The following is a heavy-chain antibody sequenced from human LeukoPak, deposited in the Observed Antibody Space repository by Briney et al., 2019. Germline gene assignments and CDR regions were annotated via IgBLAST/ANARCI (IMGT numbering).Heavy chain of an antibody. CDR1: GFTFGDYA. CDR2: IRSKAYGGTT. V-gene: IGHV3-49*03. J-gene: IGHJ4*02. D-gene: IGHD3-22*01. CDR3: TRVPGRITMIVVPSDY. Sequence: GGSLRLSCTASGFTFGDYAMSWFRQAPGKGLEWVGFIRSKAYGGTTEYAASVKGRFTISRDDSKSIAYLQMNSLKAEDTAVYYCTRVPGRITMIVVPSDYWGQGTLVTVSS.